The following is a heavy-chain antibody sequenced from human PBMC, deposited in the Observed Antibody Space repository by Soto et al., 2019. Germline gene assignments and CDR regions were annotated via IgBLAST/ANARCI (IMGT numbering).Heavy chain of an antibody. CDR2: ISAYNGNT. D-gene: IGHD4-17*01. CDR1: GYTFNSYG. Sequence: ASLKVSCKASGYTFNSYGISWVRQALGQGLEWMGWISAYNGNTNYAQKLQGRVTMTTDTSTSTAYMELRSLRSDDTAVYYCERDHYGGNSDAFDIWGQGTMVTVSS. J-gene: IGHJ3*02. CDR3: ERDHYGGNSDAFDI. V-gene: IGHV1-18*01.